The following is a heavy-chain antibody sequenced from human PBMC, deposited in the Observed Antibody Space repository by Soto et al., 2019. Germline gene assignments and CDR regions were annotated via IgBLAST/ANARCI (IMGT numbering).Heavy chain of an antibody. V-gene: IGHV1-69*13. J-gene: IGHJ6*02. D-gene: IGHD1-20*01. CDR3: ARSRITETLGRLNRGYYGMDV. CDR1: GGTFSSYA. CDR2: IIPIFGTA. Sequence: SVKVSCKASGGTFSSYAISWVRQAPGQGLEWMGGIIPIFGTANYAQKFQGRVTITADESTSTAYMELSSLRSEDTAVYYCARSRITETLGRLNRGYYGMDVWGQGTTVTVS.